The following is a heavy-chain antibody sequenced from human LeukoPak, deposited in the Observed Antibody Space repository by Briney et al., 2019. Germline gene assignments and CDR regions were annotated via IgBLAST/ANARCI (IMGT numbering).Heavy chain of an antibody. CDR2: IYYSGST. Sequence: PSETLSLTCTVSGGSISSGGYYWRWIRQHPGKGLEWIVYIYYSGSTYYHPSLKSRVTISVDTSKNQFSLKLSSVTAADTAVYYCARTASLERYCSGGSCYPDYYYYYGMDVWGQGTTVTVSS. D-gene: IGHD2-15*01. J-gene: IGHJ6*02. CDR3: ARTASLERYCSGGSCYPDYYYYYGMDV. V-gene: IGHV4-31*03. CDR1: GGSISSGGYY.